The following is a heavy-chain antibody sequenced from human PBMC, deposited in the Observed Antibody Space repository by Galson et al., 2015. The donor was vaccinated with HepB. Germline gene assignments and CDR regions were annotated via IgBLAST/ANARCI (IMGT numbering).Heavy chain of an antibody. CDR3: TTAEGGSDFDS. CDR1: GFTFSTAR. CDR2: IQSKTDGGTT. Sequence: SLSLSCAASGFTFSTARMSWVRQAPGKGLEWGGRIQSKTDGGTTDYAAPGKARCTISRDDSKKTLDRQMNSRKTEDTAGEDWTTAEGGSDFDSWGQGTLVTVSS. V-gene: IGHV3-15*01. J-gene: IGHJ4*02.